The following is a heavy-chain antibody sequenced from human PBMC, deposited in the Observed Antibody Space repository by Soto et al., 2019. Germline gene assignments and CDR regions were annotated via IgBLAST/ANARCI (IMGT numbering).Heavy chain of an antibody. CDR2: IYYSGST. V-gene: IGHV4-4*02. D-gene: IGHD6-13*01. CDR3: ARDRSGKGGNWFDP. Sequence: SETLSLTCAVSGGSISSSNWWSWVRQPPGKGLEWIGYIYYSGSTYYNPSLKSRVTISVDTSKNQFSLKLSSVTAADTAVYYCARDRSGKGGNWFDPWGQGTLVTVSS. CDR1: GGSISSSNW. J-gene: IGHJ5*02.